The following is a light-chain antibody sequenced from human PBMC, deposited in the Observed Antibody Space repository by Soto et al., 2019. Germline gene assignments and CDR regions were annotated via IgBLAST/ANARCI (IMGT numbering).Light chain of an antibody. Sequence: IVITQSPDTLTVSPGETVTLSCRASQSLSDNLAWYQQKTGQPPRLLIFRASTRASGIPARFSGGGSGTEFTLTISRLXSEDFAVYYCQQYGNWPPWTFGPGTKVDTK. V-gene: IGKV3-15*01. CDR3: QQYGNWPPWT. CDR1: QSLSDN. J-gene: IGKJ1*01. CDR2: RAS.